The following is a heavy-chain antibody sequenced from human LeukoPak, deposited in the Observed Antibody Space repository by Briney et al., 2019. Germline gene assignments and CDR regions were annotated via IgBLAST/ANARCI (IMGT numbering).Heavy chain of an antibody. CDR3: ARGFEHLVAFDI. CDR1: GYTFTGYY. J-gene: IGHJ3*02. CDR2: INPNSGGT. V-gene: IGHV1-2*02. D-gene: IGHD1/OR15-1a*01. Sequence: ASVKVSCKASGYTFTGYYMHWVRQAPGQGLEWMGWINPNSGGTNYAQKFQGRVTMTRDTSISTAYMELSSLRSEDTAVYYCARGFEHLVAFDIWGQGTMVTVSS.